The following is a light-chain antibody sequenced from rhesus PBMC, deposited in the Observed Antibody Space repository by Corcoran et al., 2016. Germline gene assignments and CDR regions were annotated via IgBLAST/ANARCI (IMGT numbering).Light chain of an antibody. V-gene: IGLV2-23*01. Sequence: QAALTQPPSVSGSPGQSVTISCTGTSDDIGRYDYVSWYQQHPGTVPKLIIFELTKRPSGVSDRFSGSKSGNTASLTISEIRAEDEATYHCWLYEHHSPIFGSGTRLTLL. J-gene: IGLJ1*01. CDR3: WLYEHHSPI. CDR2: ELT. CDR1: SDDIGRYDY.